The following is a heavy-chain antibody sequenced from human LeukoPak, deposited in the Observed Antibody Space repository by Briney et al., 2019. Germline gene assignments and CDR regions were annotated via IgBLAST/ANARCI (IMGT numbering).Heavy chain of an antibody. D-gene: IGHD4-17*01. V-gene: IGHV4-39*07. CDR2: TYYSGST. CDR1: GGSISSSSYY. CDR3: ARDLDGDYYFDY. J-gene: IGHJ4*02. Sequence: SETLSLTCTVSGGSISSSSYYWGWIRQPPGKELEWIGSTYYSGSTYYNPSLKSRVTISVDTSKNQFSLKLSSVTAADTAVYYCARDLDGDYYFDYWGQGTLVTVSS.